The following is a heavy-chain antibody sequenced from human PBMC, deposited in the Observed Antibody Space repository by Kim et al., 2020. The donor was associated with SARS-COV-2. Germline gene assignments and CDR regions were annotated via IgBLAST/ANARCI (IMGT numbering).Heavy chain of an antibody. CDR3: AKVRGLLWFGGNYGMDV. CDR1: GFTFSSYG. D-gene: IGHD3-10*01. CDR2: ISYDGSNK. V-gene: IGHV3-30*18. J-gene: IGHJ6*01. Sequence: GGSLRLSCAASGFTFSSYGMHWVRQAPGKGLEWVAVISYDGSNKYYADSVKGRFTISRDNSKNTLYLQMNSLRAEDMVVYYCAKVRGLLWFGGNYGMDVWGQGTTVTVSS.